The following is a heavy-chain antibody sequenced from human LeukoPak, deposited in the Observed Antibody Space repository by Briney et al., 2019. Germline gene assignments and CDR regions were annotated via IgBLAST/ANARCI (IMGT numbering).Heavy chain of an antibody. Sequence: ASVKVSCQGSGYRFYNYGISWVRQVPGQGLEWVAWISAYTGKTDSAQKVQGRVTLTTDTSTSTAYMELRSLTSDDTAMYYCVRDFPTVSLRHFEFWGQGTLVTLSS. V-gene: IGHV1-18*01. CDR3: VRDFPTVSLRHFEF. CDR1: GYRFYNYG. J-gene: IGHJ1*01. CDR2: ISAYTGKT.